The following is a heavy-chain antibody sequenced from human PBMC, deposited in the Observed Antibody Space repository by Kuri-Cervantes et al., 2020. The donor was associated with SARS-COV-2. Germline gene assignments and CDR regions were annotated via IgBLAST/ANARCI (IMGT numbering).Heavy chain of an antibody. CDR3: AKVQQLGSSWYWFDP. J-gene: IGHJ5*02. D-gene: IGHD6-13*01. CDR1: GFTFSSYG. CDR2: IRYDGSNK. Sequence: GESLKISCAASGFTFSSYGMHWVRQAPGKGLEWVAFIRYDGSNKYYADSVKGRFTISRDNSKNTLYLQMNSLRAEDTAVYYCAKVQQLGSSWYWFDPWAREPWSPSPQ. V-gene: IGHV3-30*02.